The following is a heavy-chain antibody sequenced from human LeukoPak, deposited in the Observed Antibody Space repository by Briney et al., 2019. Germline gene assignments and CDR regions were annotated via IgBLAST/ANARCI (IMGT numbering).Heavy chain of an antibody. V-gene: IGHV3-23*01. CDR1: GFTFSSYA. D-gene: IGHD3-3*01. CDR2: ISGSGGST. CDR3: ARERFLEWLPHMDV. J-gene: IGHJ6*03. Sequence: PGGSLRLSCAASGFTFSSYAMSWVRQAPGKGLEWVSGISGSGGSTYYADSVKGRFTISRDNAKNSLYLQMNSLRAEDTAVYYCARERFLEWLPHMDVWGKGTTVTVSS.